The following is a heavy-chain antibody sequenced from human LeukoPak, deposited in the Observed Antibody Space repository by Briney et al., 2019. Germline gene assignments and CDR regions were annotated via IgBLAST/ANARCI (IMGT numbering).Heavy chain of an antibody. J-gene: IGHJ4*02. Sequence: ASVKVSCKASGYTFTSYGISWVRQAPRQGLEWMGWISAYNGNTNYAQKLQGRVTMTTDTSTSTAYMELRRLRSDDTAVYYCARGLLWFGELFSGFDYWGQGTLVTVSS. D-gene: IGHD3-10*01. CDR3: ARGLLWFGELFSGFDY. CDR1: GYTFTSYG. CDR2: ISAYNGNT. V-gene: IGHV1-18*01.